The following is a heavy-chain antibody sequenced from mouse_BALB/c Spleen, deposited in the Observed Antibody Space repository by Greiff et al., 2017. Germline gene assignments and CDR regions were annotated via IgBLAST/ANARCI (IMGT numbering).Heavy chain of an antibody. CDR1: GFSLTSYG. V-gene: IGHV2-4-1*01. CDR2: IWSGGST. D-gene: IGHD2-3*01. J-gene: IGHJ4*01. CDR3: ARKVVDGSRYAMDY. Sequence: QVQLKQSGPGLVQPSQSLSITCTVSGFSLTSYGVHWVRQSPGKGLEWLGVIWSGGSTDYNAAFISRLSNSEDNSKSQVFFKMNSLQADDTAIYYCARKVVDGSRYAMDYWGQGTLVTVSA.